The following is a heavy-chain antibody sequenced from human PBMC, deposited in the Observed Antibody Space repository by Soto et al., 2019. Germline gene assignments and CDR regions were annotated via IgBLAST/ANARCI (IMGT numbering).Heavy chain of an antibody. V-gene: IGHV4-39*01. Sequence: QLQLQESGPGLVKPSETLSLTCTVSGGSISSSSYYWGWIRQPPGKGLEWIGSIYYSGSTYYNPSLKSRVTISVDTSKNQFSLKLSSVTAADTAVYYCARHGDLVVVPAAAVFDYWGQGTLVTVSS. CDR1: GGSISSSSYY. CDR3: ARHGDLVVVPAAAVFDY. J-gene: IGHJ4*02. CDR2: IYYSGST. D-gene: IGHD2-2*01.